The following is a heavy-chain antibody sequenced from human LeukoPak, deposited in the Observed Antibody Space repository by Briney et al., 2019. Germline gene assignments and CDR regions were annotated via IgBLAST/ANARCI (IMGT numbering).Heavy chain of an antibody. CDR2: ISGSGGST. CDR3: AKDQPRYSSSWYPSAPLWYFDY. D-gene: IGHD6-13*01. CDR1: GFTFSSYA. J-gene: IGHJ4*02. V-gene: IGHV3-23*01. Sequence: GGSLRLSCAASGFTFSSYAMRWVRQAPGKGLEWVSVISGSGGSTYYADSVKGRFTISRDNSKNTLYLQMDSLRAEDTAVYYCAKDQPRYSSSWYPSAPLWYFDYWGQGTLVTVSS.